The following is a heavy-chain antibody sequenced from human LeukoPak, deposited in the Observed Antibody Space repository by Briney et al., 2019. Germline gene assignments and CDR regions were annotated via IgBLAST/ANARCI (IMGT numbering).Heavy chain of an antibody. V-gene: IGHV3-23*01. CDR3: AKKPGYYDSSDYSYFDS. CDR2: ISASGGVT. Sequence: GGSLRLSCAASGFTFSSYAMSWVRQAPGKGLGWVSGISASGGVTDYVDSVEGRFTISRDNSKNTLTLQMESLRGDDTAVYYCAKKPGYYDSSDYSYFDSWGQGTLVTVSS. J-gene: IGHJ4*02. D-gene: IGHD3-22*01. CDR1: GFTFSSYA.